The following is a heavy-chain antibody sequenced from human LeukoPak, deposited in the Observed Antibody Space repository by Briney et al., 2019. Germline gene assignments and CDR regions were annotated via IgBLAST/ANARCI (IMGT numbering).Heavy chain of an antibody. CDR1: GFTFSSYA. D-gene: IGHD3-9*01. CDR3: ATYTYYDILTGYWEDAFDI. Sequence: GGSLRLSCAASGFTFSSYAMSWVRQAPGGGLEWVSAISGSGGSTYYADSVKGRFTISRDNSKNTLYLQMNSLRAEDTAVYYCATYTYYDILTGYWEDAFDIWGQGTMVTVSS. CDR2: ISGSGGST. V-gene: IGHV3-23*01. J-gene: IGHJ3*02.